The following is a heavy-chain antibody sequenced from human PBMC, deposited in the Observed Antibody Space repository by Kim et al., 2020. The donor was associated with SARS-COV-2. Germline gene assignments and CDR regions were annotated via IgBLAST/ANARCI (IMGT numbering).Heavy chain of an antibody. D-gene: IGHD5-12*01. J-gene: IGHJ6*02. CDR3: AVRWLYYGMDV. CDR2: IIPILGIA. Sequence: SVKVSCKASGGTFSSYAISWVRQAPGQGLEWMGRIIPILGIANYAQKFQGRVTITADKSTSTAYMELSSLRSEDTAVYYCAVRWLYYGMDVWGQGTTVTVSS. CDR1: GGTFSSYA. V-gene: IGHV1-69*04.